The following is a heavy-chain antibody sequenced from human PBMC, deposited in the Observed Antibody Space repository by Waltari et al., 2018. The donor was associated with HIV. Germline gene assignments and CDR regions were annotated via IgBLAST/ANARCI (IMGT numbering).Heavy chain of an antibody. CDR3: AGVGYDSSGYYYVNY. Sequence: QVQLQESGPGLVKPSETLSLTCTVSGGSISSYYWSWIRQPPGKGLEWSGYIYYSGSTNYNPSLKSRVTISVDTSKNQFSLKLSSVTAADTAVYYCAGVGYDSSGYYYVNYWGQGTLVTVSS. D-gene: IGHD3-22*01. J-gene: IGHJ4*02. CDR1: GGSISSYY. V-gene: IGHV4-59*01. CDR2: IYYSGST.